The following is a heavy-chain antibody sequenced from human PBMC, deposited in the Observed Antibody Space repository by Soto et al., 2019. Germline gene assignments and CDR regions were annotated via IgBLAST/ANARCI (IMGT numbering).Heavy chain of an antibody. J-gene: IGHJ6*02. CDR3: ASGGGYYDFWSGYYLRGMDV. V-gene: IGHV4-34*01. CDR2: INHSGST. CDR1: GGSFSGYY. D-gene: IGHD3-3*01. Sequence: SETLSLTCAVYGGSFSGYYWSWIRQPPGKGLEWIGEINHSGSTNYNPSLKSRVTISVDTSKNQFSLKLSAVTAADTAVYYCASGGGYYDFWSGYYLRGMDVWGQGTTVTVSS.